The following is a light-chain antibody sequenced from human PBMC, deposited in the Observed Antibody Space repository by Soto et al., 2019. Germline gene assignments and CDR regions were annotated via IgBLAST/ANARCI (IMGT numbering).Light chain of an antibody. J-gene: IGKJ1*01. V-gene: IGKV3-15*01. CDR3: QQYNYWPPT. CDR2: GAS. Sequence: EIVMTQSPATLSVSPGERATLSCRASQSVSSNLAWYQQKPGQAPRLLIYGASTRATGIPARFSGSGSGTEFTLTISSLQSEDFAVYYCQQYNYWPPTFGQGTKVDIK. CDR1: QSVSSN.